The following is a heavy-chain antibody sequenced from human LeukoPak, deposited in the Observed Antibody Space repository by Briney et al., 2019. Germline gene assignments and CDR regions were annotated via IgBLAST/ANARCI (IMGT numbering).Heavy chain of an antibody. CDR3: ARDYWWNYDY. V-gene: IGHV3-30-3*01. Sequence: SGRSLRLSCAASGFTFSDYAMHWVRQAPGKALEWVAVISKDGSDKYYPGSVRGRFTISRDNSKNTIYLQMDSLRAEDTAIYYCARDYWWNYDYWGQGTLVTVSS. D-gene: IGHD1-7*01. CDR2: ISKDGSDK. CDR1: GFTFSDYA. J-gene: IGHJ4*02.